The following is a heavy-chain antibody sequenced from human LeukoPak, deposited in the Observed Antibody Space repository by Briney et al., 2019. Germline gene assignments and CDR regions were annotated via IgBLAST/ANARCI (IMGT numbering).Heavy chain of an antibody. D-gene: IGHD2-2*01. CDR3: AKDPNRYCSSTSCPYYMDV. J-gene: IGHJ6*03. Sequence: GGSLRLSCAVSGFTFDDYAMHWVRQVPGKGLEWVSGINWNSDSIGYADSVKGRFTTSRDNAKNSLYLQMNSLRAEDTAVYYCAKDPNRYCSSTSCPYYMDVWGKGTTVTISS. CDR2: INWNSDSI. V-gene: IGHV3-9*01. CDR1: GFTFDDYA.